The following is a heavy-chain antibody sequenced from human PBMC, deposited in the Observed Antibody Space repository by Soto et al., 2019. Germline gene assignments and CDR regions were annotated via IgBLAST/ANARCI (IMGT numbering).Heavy chain of an antibody. CDR3: ARDLLQLWTNYYYYGMDV. Sequence: PGGSLRLSCAASGFTFSSYAMHWVRQAPGKGLEWVAVISYDGSNKYYADSVKGRFTISRDNSKNTLYLQMNSLRAEDTAVYYCARDLLQLWTNYYYYGMDVWGQGTTVTVSS. J-gene: IGHJ6*02. V-gene: IGHV3-30-3*01. CDR1: GFTFSSYA. CDR2: ISYDGSNK. D-gene: IGHD5-18*01.